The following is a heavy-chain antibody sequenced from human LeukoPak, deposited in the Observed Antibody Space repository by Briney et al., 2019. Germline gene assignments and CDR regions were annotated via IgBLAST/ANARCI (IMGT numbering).Heavy chain of an antibody. CDR3: ARGRGSSWPGNY. D-gene: IGHD6-13*01. Sequence: ASVKVSCRASGYTFTSYDINWVRQATGQGLEWMGWMNPNSGNTGYAQKFQGRVTITRNTSISTAYMELSSLRSEDTAVYYCARGRGSSWPGNYWGQGTLVTVSS. J-gene: IGHJ4*02. CDR2: MNPNSGNT. CDR1: GYTFTSYD. V-gene: IGHV1-8*03.